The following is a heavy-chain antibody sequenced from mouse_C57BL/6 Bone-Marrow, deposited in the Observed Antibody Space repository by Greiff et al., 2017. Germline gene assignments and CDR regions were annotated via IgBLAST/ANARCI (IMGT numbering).Heavy chain of an antibody. CDR1: GYTFTSYW. CDR3: ARWGLDFDY. Sequence: QVQLQQPGAELVKPGASVKLSCKASGYTFTSYWMQWVKQRPGQGLEWIGEIDPSDSYTNYNQKFKGKATLTVDTSSSTAYMQLSSLTSEDSAVYYCARWGLDFDYWGQGTTLTVSS. J-gene: IGHJ2*01. D-gene: IGHD3-3*01. V-gene: IGHV1-50*01. CDR2: IDPSDSYT.